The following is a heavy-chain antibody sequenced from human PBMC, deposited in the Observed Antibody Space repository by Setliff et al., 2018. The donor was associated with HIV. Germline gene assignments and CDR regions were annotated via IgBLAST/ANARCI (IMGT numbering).Heavy chain of an antibody. Sequence: SETLSLTCTVSGGSNSGDYWGWIRQSPGKRLEWIGSVSQSGSTYYNPSLKSRITISVDRSKNLFSLKLISVTAADQGVYYCARVPVAGANWFDPWGLGTLVTVSS. V-gene: IGHV4-38-2*02. J-gene: IGHJ5*02. CDR2: VSQSGST. CDR3: ARVPVAGANWFDP. CDR1: GGSNSGDY. D-gene: IGHD2-21*01.